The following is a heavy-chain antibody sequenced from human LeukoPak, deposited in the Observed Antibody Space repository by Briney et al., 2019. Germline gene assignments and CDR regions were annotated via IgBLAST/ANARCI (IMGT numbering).Heavy chain of an antibody. Sequence: PGGSLSLSCAASGFIFKNYAMSWVRQAPGKGLEWVSIISGTSDTTRYGDSVRGRFTTSRDNPRNTLYLQMNSLRVDDTAVYYCAKADATIGGAFDIWGQGTMVTVSS. V-gene: IGHV3-23*01. J-gene: IGHJ3*02. D-gene: IGHD3-3*01. CDR3: AKADATIGGAFDI. CDR1: GFIFKNYA. CDR2: ISGTSDTT.